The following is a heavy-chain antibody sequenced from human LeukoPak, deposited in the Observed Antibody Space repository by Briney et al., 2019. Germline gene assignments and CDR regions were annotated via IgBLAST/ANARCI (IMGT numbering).Heavy chain of an antibody. J-gene: IGHJ4*02. D-gene: IGHD3-3*01. CDR1: GFTFSSYA. V-gene: IGHV3-23*01. CDR2: ISGSGGST. Sequence: PGGSLRLSCAASGFTFSSYAMSWVRQAPGKGLEWVSAISGSGGSTYYADSVKGRFTISRDNSKNTLYLQMNSLRAEDTAVYYCATYDFWSGYYRKGPLFTDYWGQGTLVTVSS. CDR3: ATYDFWSGYYRKGPLFTDY.